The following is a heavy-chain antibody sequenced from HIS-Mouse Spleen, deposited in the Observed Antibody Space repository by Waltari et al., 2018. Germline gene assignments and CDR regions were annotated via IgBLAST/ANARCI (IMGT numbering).Heavy chain of an antibody. D-gene: IGHD6-13*01. V-gene: IGHV4-39*07. CDR1: GGSISSRSYY. J-gene: IGHJ2*01. Sequence: QLQLQESGPGLVKPSETLSLTCTVSGGSISSRSYYWGWIRQPPGKGLEWIGSIYYSGSTYYNPSLQSRVTISVDTSKDQFSLKLSSVTAADTAVYYCAREIPYSSSWYDWYFDLWGRGTLVTVSS. CDR2: IYYSGST. CDR3: AREIPYSSSWYDWYFDL.